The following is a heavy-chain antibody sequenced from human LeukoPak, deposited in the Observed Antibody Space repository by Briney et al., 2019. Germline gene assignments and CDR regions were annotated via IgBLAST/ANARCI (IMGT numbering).Heavy chain of an antibody. D-gene: IGHD6-6*01. CDR1: GGSFSGYY. J-gene: IGHJ5*02. V-gene: IGHV4-34*01. CDR3: ARGWAIAAYKYNWFDP. CDR2: INHSGST. Sequence: SETLSLTCAVYGGSFSGYYWSWIRQPPGKRLEWIGEINHSGSTNYNPSLKSRVTISVDTSKNQFSLKLSSVTAADTAVYYCARGWAIAAYKYNWFDPWGQGTLVTVSS.